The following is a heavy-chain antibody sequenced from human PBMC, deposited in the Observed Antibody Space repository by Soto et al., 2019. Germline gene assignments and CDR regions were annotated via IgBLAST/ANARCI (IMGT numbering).Heavy chain of an antibody. CDR2: IKQDGSEK. CDR1: GFTFSGHW. Sequence: EVQLVESGGGLVQPGGSLRLSCATSGFTFSGHWMGWVRKAPGKGLEWVANIKQDGSEKYYVESVKGRFTISRDNAKNSLYLQMNSLRVEDTAVYYCARAKSGGFDYWGQGTLVIVSS. D-gene: IGHD3-16*01. J-gene: IGHJ4*02. V-gene: IGHV3-7*04. CDR3: ARAKSGGFDY.